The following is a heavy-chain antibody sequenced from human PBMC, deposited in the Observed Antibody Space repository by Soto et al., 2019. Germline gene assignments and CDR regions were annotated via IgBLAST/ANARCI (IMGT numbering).Heavy chain of an antibody. V-gene: IGHV4-34*01. D-gene: IGHD6-6*01. Sequence: SETLCVTCAFYGGSFSGYYWSWVRQPPGKGLEWIGEINHSGSTNYNPSLKSRVTISVDTSKNQFSLKLSSVTAADTAVYYCARRRAAAPKQFDYWGQGTLVTVSS. CDR1: GGSFSGYY. CDR3: ARRRAAAPKQFDY. CDR2: INHSGST. J-gene: IGHJ4*02.